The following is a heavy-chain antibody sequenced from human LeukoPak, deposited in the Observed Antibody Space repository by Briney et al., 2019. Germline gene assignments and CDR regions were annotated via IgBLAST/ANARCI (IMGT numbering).Heavy chain of an antibody. J-gene: IGHJ4*02. CDR3: ARGEEYCSGGSCYSVDY. D-gene: IGHD2-15*01. Sequence: GGSLRLSCAASGFSFSDYYMHWVRQAPGKGLGWVALIWHDGSNKYYADSVKGRFTISRDNSKNTLYLQMNSLRDEDTALYHCARGEEYCSGGSCYSVDYWGQGTLVTVSS. CDR1: GFSFSDYY. V-gene: IGHV3-33*08. CDR2: IWHDGSNK.